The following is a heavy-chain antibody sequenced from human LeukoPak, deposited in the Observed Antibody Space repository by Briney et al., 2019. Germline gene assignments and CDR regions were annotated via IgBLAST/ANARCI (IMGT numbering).Heavy chain of an antibody. D-gene: IGHD3-3*01. V-gene: IGHV3-23*01. Sequence: GGSLRLSGAASGFTFNNYAMGWVRQAPGKGLEWVSTISSSGGRTYYADSVKGRFTFSRDDSKNTLYLQMNSLRAEDTAVYYCTKEGGLYDSGGYFDYWGQGTLVTVSS. J-gene: IGHJ4*02. CDR3: TKEGGLYDSGGYFDY. CDR1: GFTFNNYA. CDR2: ISSSGGRT.